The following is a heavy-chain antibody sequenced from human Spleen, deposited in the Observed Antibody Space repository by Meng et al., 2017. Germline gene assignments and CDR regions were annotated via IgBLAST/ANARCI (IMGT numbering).Heavy chain of an antibody. CDR1: GDSISSSDSY. J-gene: IGHJ5*02. V-gene: IGHV4-39*01. Sequence: QPQLQESGPGLVKPSETLSLTCSVYGDSISSSDSYWGWIRQSPGKGLEWIGSIGHSGFSYYTPSFESRVTVSVDTSRSQFSLELTSVTAADTAVYYCVRSRAWVRTGFDPWGQGTLVTVSS. CDR3: VRSRAWVRTGFDP. CDR2: IGHSGFS. D-gene: IGHD1/OR15-1a*01.